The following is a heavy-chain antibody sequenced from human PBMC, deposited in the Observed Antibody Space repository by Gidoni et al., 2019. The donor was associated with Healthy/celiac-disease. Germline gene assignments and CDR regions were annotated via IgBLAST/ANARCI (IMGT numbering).Heavy chain of an antibody. V-gene: IGHV1-24*01. CDR3: ATDSRFIAAAGTYYYYYGMDV. J-gene: IGHJ6*02. CDR2: FDPEDGET. Sequence: QVQLVQSGAEVKKPGASVKVSCKVSGYTLTELSMHWVRQAPGKGLEWMGGFDPEDGETIYAQKCQGRVTMTEDTSTDTAYMELSSLRSEDTAVYYCATDSRFIAAAGTYYYYYGMDVWGQGTTVTVSS. D-gene: IGHD6-13*01. CDR1: GYTLTELS.